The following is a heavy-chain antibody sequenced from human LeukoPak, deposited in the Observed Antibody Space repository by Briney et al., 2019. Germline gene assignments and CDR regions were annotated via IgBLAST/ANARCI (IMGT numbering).Heavy chain of an antibody. D-gene: IGHD5-18*01. CDR2: LIPIFGTA. V-gene: IGHV1-69*13. Sequence: GASVKVSCKASGGTFSSYAISWVRQAPGQGLEWMGGLIPIFGTANYAQKLQGRVTITADESTSTAYMEQSSQRYEDTGVYYCSRGRALYTQNSYGPYFDDCGQGTLVTVS. CDR1: GGTFSSYA. CDR3: SRGRALYTQNSYGPYFDD. J-gene: IGHJ4*02.